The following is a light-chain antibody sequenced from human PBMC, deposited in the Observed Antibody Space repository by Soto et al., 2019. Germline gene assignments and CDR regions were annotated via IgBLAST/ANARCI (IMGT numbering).Light chain of an antibody. V-gene: IGKV3-20*01. CDR1: QSVSSSY. Sequence: EIVLTQSPGTLSLSPGERATLSCRASQSVSSSYLAWYQQKPGQAPRLLIYGASSRATGIPDRFSGSGSGTDFTLTTSRLEPEDFAVYYCQQCGSSLITFGKGTQRESX. CDR3: QQCGSSLIT. CDR2: GAS. J-gene: IGKJ5*01.